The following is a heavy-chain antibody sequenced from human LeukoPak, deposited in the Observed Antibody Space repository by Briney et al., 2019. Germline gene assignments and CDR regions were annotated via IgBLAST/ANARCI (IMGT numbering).Heavy chain of an antibody. V-gene: IGHV1-18*01. D-gene: IGHD4-17*01. J-gene: IGHJ6*03. CDR1: GYTFTSYG. CDR3: ARHSPLLYGDYPFGYYYYYMDV. Sequence: ASVKVSCKASGYTFTSYGISWVRQAPGQGLEWMGWISAYNGNTNYAQKLQGRVTMTTDTSTSTAYMELRSLRSDDTAVYYCARHSPLLYGDYPFGYYYYYMDVWGKGTTVTISS. CDR2: ISAYNGNT.